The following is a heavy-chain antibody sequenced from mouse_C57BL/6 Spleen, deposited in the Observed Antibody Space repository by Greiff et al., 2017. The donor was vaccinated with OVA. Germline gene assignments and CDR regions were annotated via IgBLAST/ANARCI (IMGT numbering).Heavy chain of an antibody. CDR1: GFAFSRYW. J-gene: IGHJ4*01. CDR2: INPDSSTI. V-gene: IGHV4-1*01. CDR3: SRGDYYGSSYRSYAVDY. D-gene: IGHD1-1*01. Sequence: EVQGVESGGGLVQPGGSLKLSCAASGFAFSRYWMSWVRRAPGKGLEWIGEINPDSSTINYAPSLKDKFIISRENAETTLYLKMSKVITEDTALYYCSRGDYYGSSYRSYAVDYWGQGTSVTVSS.